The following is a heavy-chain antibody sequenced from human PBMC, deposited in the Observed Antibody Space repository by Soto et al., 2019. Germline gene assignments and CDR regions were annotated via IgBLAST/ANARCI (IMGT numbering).Heavy chain of an antibody. D-gene: IGHD5-18*01. Sequence: GGSLRLSCAASGFTFSGSAMHWVRQASGKGLEWVGRIRSKANSYATAYAASVKGRFTISRDDSKNTAYLQMNSLKTEDTAVYYCTSTAGYSYGTSTYYFDYWGQGTLVTVSS. CDR3: TSTAGYSYGTSTYYFDY. CDR2: IRSKANSYAT. CDR1: GFTFSGSA. V-gene: IGHV3-73*01. J-gene: IGHJ4*02.